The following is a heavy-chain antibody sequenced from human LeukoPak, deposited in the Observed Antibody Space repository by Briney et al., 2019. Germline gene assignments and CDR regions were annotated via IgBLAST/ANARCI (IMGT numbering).Heavy chain of an antibody. J-gene: IGHJ6*03. CDR3: ANLYYDSSGHFYYYYYYMDV. CDR2: ISGSGGST. Sequence: GGSLRLSCAASGFTFSSYAMSWVRQAPGKGLEGVSAISGSGGSTYYADSVKGRFTISRDNSKNTLYLQMNSLRAEDTAVYYCANLYYDSSGHFYYYYYYMDVWGKGTTVTVS. V-gene: IGHV3-23*01. D-gene: IGHD3-22*01. CDR1: GFTFSSYA.